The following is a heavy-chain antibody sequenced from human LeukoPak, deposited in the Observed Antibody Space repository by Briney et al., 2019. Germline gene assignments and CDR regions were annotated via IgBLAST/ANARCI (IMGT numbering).Heavy chain of an antibody. J-gene: IGHJ3*02. D-gene: IGHD2-8*01. CDR3: ARVQGHPPNGLDI. CDR2: ISSSSSYI. CDR1: GVTFSSYS. Sequence: GGSLRLSCAASGVTFSSYSMNWVRQAPGKGLXXXSSISSSSSYIYXADSXKGRFTISRDNAKNTAYLQMNSLRAEDTAVYYCARVQGHPPNGLDIWGQGTMVTVSS. V-gene: IGHV3-21*01.